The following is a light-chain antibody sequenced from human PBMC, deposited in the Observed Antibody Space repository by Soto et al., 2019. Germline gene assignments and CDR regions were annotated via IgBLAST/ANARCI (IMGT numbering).Light chain of an antibody. CDR1: QDIGSV. V-gene: IGKV1-8*01. J-gene: IGKJ5*01. Sequence: AIRVTQSPSSLSASIGDTVTITCRASQDIGSVLAWYQQKTGTAPKVLISGASDLHGGVPSRFSGSGSRTDFTLTITHLQSEDVATYYCQHYRNYPITFGQGTRLEL. CDR2: GAS. CDR3: QHYRNYPIT.